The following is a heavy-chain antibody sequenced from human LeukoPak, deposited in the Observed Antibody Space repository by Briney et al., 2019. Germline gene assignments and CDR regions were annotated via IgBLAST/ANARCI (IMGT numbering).Heavy chain of an antibody. V-gene: IGHV3-23*01. Sequence: QPGGSLRLSCAASGFTFSSYAMSWVRQAPGKGLEWVSAISGSGGSTYYADSVKGRFTISRDNSKNTLYLQMNSLRAEDTAVYYCAKDVPSDPMIVVVKDIFDHWGQGTLVTVSS. CDR1: GFTFSSYA. CDR3: AKDVPSDPMIVVVKDIFDH. J-gene: IGHJ4*02. D-gene: IGHD3-22*01. CDR2: ISGSGGST.